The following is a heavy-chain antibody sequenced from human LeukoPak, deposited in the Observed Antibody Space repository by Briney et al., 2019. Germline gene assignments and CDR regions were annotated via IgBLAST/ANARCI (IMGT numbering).Heavy chain of an antibody. D-gene: IGHD3-10*01. V-gene: IGHV3-23*01. CDR2: ISGSGGST. Sequence: TSETLSLTCTVSGGPVSSGSYYWSWVRQAPGKGLEWVSAISGSGGSTYYADSVKGRFTISRDNSKNTLYLQMNSLRAEDTAVYYCAKDRGEWLWPPEEFDYWGQGTLVTVSS. CDR3: AKDRGEWLWPPEEFDY. J-gene: IGHJ4*02. CDR1: GGPVSSGSYY.